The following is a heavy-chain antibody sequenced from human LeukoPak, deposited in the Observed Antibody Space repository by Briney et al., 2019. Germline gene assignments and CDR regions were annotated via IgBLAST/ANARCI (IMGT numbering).Heavy chain of an antibody. Sequence: GRSLRLSWAPSALTFSRSAMGWAGQATGGGLEWVSAISGSGERTYYAESVKGRFTISRDNSKNTLYLQMNSLRAEDTAVYYCAKSGYCSGGSCYSVDYWGQGTLVTVSS. CDR1: ALTFSRSA. CDR2: ISGSGERT. V-gene: IGHV3-23*01. CDR3: AKSGYCSGGSCYSVDY. D-gene: IGHD2-15*01. J-gene: IGHJ4*02.